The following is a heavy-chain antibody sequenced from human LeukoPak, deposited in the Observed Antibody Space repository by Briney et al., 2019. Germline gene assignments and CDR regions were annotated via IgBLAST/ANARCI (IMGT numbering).Heavy chain of an antibody. Sequence: GGSLRLSCAASGFIFSSYGMYWVRQAPGKGLEGVAFVRYDGSNKYYADSVKGRFTISRDNSKNTLYLQMNSLRAEDTAVYYCAKDLYNWNDEYIDDFDIWGQGTMVTVSS. CDR3: AKDLYNWNDEYIDDFDI. D-gene: IGHD1-20*01. V-gene: IGHV3-30*02. CDR1: GFIFSSYG. J-gene: IGHJ3*02. CDR2: VRYDGSNK.